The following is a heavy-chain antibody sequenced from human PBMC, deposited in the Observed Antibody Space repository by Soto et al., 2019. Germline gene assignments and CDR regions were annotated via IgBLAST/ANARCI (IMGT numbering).Heavy chain of an antibody. J-gene: IGHJ4*02. V-gene: IGHV3-30*18. CDR1: GFTFSTYG. CDR3: AKDLVASIGYYCDC. Sequence: QVQLVESGGGVVQPGMSLRLSCAASGFTFSTYGMHWVRQAPGKGLEWVAVISYDGGYRYYADSVKGRFTISRHNSKIALYLQINSLRADDTAVYYCAKDLVASIGYYCDCWGQGTLVTVAS. D-gene: IGHD5-12*01. CDR2: ISYDGGYR.